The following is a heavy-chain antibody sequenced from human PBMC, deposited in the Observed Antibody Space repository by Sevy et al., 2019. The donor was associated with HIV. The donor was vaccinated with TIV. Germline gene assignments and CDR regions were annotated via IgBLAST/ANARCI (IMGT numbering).Heavy chain of an antibody. CDR2: ISSSGSTI. D-gene: IGHD2-2*01. CDR3: AREIVVVPAAVDY. CDR1: GFTFSDYY. Sequence: GGSLRLSYAASGFTFSDYYMSWIRQAPGKGLEWVSYISSSGSTIYYADSVKGRFTISRDNAKNSLYLQMNSLRAEDTAVYYCAREIVVVPAAVDYWGQGTLVTVSS. J-gene: IGHJ4*02. V-gene: IGHV3-11*01.